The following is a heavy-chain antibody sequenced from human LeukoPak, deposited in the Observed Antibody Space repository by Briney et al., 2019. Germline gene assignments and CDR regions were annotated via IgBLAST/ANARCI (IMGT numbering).Heavy chain of an antibody. D-gene: IGHD6-13*01. CDR3: ATAAPAAAGDY. V-gene: IGHV1-69*04. J-gene: IGHJ4*02. CDR1: GGTFSSYA. Sequence: SVNVSCKASGGTFSSYAISWVRQAPGQGLEWMGRIIPILGIANYAQKFQGRVTITADKSTSTAYMELSSLRSEDTAVYYCATAAPAAAGDYWGQGTLVTVSS. CDR2: IIPILGIA.